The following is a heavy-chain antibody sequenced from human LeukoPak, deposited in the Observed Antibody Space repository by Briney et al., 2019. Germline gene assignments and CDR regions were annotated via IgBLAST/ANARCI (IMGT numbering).Heavy chain of an antibody. CDR2: IYTSGST. Sequence: PSETLSLTCTVSGGSISSYYWSWIRQPAGKGLEWIGRIYTSGSTNYNPSLKSRVTMSVDTSENQFSLKLSSVTAADTAVYYCARGQYIYGDSRYYMDVWGKGTTITISS. CDR1: GGSISSYY. J-gene: IGHJ6*03. CDR3: ARGQYIYGDSRYYMDV. D-gene: IGHD4-17*01. V-gene: IGHV4-4*07.